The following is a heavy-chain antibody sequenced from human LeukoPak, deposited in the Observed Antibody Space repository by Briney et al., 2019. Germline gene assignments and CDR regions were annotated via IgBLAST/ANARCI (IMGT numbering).Heavy chain of an antibody. CDR1: GFTFSSYE. D-gene: IGHD3-9*01. Sequence: GGSLRLSCAASGFTFSSYEMNWVRRAPGQGLEWVSSINSRGSTIYYADSVKGRFTISRDNSKNTLYLQMGSLRAEDTAVYYCAKGTYFDWLLSRGYYFDYWGQGTLVTVSS. V-gene: IGHV3-48*03. CDR2: INSRGSTI. CDR3: AKGTYFDWLLSRGYYFDY. J-gene: IGHJ4*02.